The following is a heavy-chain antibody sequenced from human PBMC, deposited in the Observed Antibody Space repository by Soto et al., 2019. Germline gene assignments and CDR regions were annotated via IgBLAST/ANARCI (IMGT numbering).Heavy chain of an antibody. CDR1: GYSFTSYW. J-gene: IGHJ6*02. V-gene: IGHV5-10-1*01. CDR2: IDPSDSYT. CDR3: ATEYSTSSNYYYGMDV. D-gene: IGHD6-6*01. Sequence: PGESLKISCKGSGYSFTSYWISWVRQMPGKGLEWMGRIDPSDSYTNYSPSFQGHVTISADKSISTAYLQWSSLKASDTAMYYCATEYSTSSNYYYGMDVWGQGTNVTVSS.